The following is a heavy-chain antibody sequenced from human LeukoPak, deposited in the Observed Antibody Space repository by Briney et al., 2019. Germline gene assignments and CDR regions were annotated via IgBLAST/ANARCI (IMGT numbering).Heavy chain of an antibody. D-gene: IGHD2-2*01. J-gene: IGHJ5*02. CDR1: GGSFSGYY. CDR3: ARVRNIVEVPAATRAAHGFDP. V-gene: IGHV4-34*01. Sequence: PSETLSLTCAVYGGSFSGYYWSWIRKPPRQGLEWNGEINNSGSTNYNPSLKSRVTISVDTCKNQFSLKLSSVTAADTAVYYCARVRNIVEVPAATRAAHGFDPWGQGTLVTVSS. CDR2: INNSGST.